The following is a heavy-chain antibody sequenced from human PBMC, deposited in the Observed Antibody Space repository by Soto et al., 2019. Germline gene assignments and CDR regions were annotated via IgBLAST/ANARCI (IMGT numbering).Heavy chain of an antibody. CDR1: GFTFSSYG. CDR3: ARDPSIVWEYFLP. V-gene: IGHV3-21*01. D-gene: IGHD3-3*02. Sequence: EVQLVESGGGLVKPGGSLRLSCTGSGFTFSSYGMNWVRQAPGKGLEWVPSISSGSAYIYYADSVKGRFSISRDNSKNSLYRQMNSLRAEDTAVYYCARDPSIVWEYFLPWGQGTLVTVSS. CDR2: ISSGSAYI. J-gene: IGHJ1*01.